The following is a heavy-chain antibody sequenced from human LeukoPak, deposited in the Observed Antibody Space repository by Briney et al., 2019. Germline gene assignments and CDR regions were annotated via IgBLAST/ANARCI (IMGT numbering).Heavy chain of an antibody. CDR1: GYTLTELS. V-gene: IGHV1-24*01. J-gene: IGHJ6*02. CDR3: ATVKDSSGYYYRSADYYYYGMDV. Sequence: GASVTVSCKVSGYTLTELSMHWVRQAPGKGLEWMGGFDPGDGETIYAQKFQGRVTMTEDTSTDTAYMELSSLRSEDTAVYYCATVKDSSGYYYRSADYYYYGMDVWGQGTTVTVSS. D-gene: IGHD3-22*01. CDR2: FDPGDGET.